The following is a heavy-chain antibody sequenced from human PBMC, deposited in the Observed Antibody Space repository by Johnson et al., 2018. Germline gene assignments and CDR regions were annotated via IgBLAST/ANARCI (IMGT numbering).Heavy chain of an antibody. D-gene: IGHD3-3*01. CDR2: ITDDGSTP. V-gene: IGHV3-74*02. J-gene: IGHJ6*02. Sequence: VQLGQSGGGLVQPGGSLRLSCAVSGFTFSRYWMHWVRQAPGKGLVWVAHITDDGSTPTYADPVKGRFTIDRDNAENTLYLQMNSLGDEDTAVYCWASTYYDFWGGYPHVWGQGTTVTVAS. CDR1: GFTFSRYW. CDR3: ASTYYDFWGGYPHV.